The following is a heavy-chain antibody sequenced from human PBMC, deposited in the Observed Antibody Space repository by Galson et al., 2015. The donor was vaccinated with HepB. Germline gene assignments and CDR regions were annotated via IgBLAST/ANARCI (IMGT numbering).Heavy chain of an antibody. Sequence: SLRLSCAASEFTFSSYWMNWARQAPGKGLEWVANINPDGSEKYYVASQKGRFTISRDNAKNSLYLQMDSLRAEDTAVYYCARRISLVRGIITKPDYYYGMDVWGQGTTVTVAS. CDR1: EFTFSSYW. V-gene: IGHV3-7*03. CDR2: INPDGSEK. CDR3: ARRISLVRGIITKPDYYYGMDV. J-gene: IGHJ6*02. D-gene: IGHD3-10*01.